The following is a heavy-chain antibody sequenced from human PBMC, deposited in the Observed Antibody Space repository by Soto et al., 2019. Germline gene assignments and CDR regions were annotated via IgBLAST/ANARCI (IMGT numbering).Heavy chain of an antibody. CDR3: ARDMGNSDFCGNNERGMDV. CDR1: GFTFEGSA. Sequence: PGGSLRLSCVASGFTFEGSAMHWVRQGPGKGLEWVSGIGWNSDIKGYADSVKGRFSISRDNVKNSLYLQMSSLRSEDTGVYYCARDMGNSDFCGNNERGMDVWGQGTKVTVSS. V-gene: IGHV3-9*01. CDR2: IGWNSDIK. D-gene: IGHD3-3*01. J-gene: IGHJ6*02.